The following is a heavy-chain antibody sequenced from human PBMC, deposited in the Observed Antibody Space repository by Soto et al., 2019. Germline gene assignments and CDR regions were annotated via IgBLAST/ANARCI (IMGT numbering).Heavy chain of an antibody. CDR2: LNTYNGKT. CDR1: GYAFNNYG. J-gene: IGHJ4*02. Sequence: QVHLVQSGAEVKKPGASVKVSCKASGYAFNNYGISWVRQAPGQGLEWMGWLNTYNGKTNYAQKFQGRVTMTTDTSTPTAHMAVRSLRTDETAVYYWARAQTPAEGDYGGQGSVVTVSS. V-gene: IGHV1-18*01. CDR3: ARAQTPAEGDY.